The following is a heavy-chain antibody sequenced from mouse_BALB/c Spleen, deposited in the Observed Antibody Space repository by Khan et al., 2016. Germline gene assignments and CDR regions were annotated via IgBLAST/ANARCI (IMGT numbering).Heavy chain of an antibody. CDR2: IWGDGNT. Sequence: QVQLKESGPGLVAPSQSLSITCTVSGFSIIAYGVNWVRQPPGKCLEWLGMIWGDGNTDYNSALKPRLNITKDNSKSQVFLKMNSLQTDDTAKYYCARDGWGYYAMDYWGQGTSVTVSS. D-gene: IGHD2-2*01. V-gene: IGHV2-6-7*01. CDR1: GFSIIAYG. J-gene: IGHJ4*01. CDR3: ARDGWGYYAMDY.